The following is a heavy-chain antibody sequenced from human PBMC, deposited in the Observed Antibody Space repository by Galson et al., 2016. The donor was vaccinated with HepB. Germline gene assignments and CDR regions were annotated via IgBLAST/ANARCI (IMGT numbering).Heavy chain of an antibody. CDR1: GYTFTSYD. J-gene: IGHJ2*01. CDR3: ARVFYDNSGYYYAWYFDL. Sequence: SVKVSCKASGYTFTSYDINWVRQATGQGLEWMGWMSPHSGNTGYAQKFPGRVTMTRNTSISTAYMELSSLRSEDTAVYYCARVFYDNSGYYYAWYFDLWGRGTLVTVSS. V-gene: IGHV1-8*01. CDR2: MSPHSGNT. D-gene: IGHD3-22*01.